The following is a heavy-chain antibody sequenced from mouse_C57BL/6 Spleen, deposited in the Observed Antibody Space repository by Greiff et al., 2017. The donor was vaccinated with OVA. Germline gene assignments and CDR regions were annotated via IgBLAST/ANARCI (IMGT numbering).Heavy chain of an antibody. V-gene: IGHV3-6*01. J-gene: IGHJ4*01. CDR2: ISYDGSN. Sequence: EVQLQESGPGLVKPSQSLSLTCSVTGYSITSGYYWNWIRQFPGNKLEWMGYISYDGSNNYNPSLKNRISITRDTSKNQFFLKLNSVTTEDTATYYCARDRPVVPMDYWGQGTSVTVSS. CDR3: ARDRPVVPMDY. D-gene: IGHD1-1*01. CDR1: GYSITSGYY.